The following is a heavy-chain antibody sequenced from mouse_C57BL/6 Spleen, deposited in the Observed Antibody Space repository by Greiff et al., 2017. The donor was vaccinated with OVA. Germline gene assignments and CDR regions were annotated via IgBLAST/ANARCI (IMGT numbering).Heavy chain of an antibody. D-gene: IGHD3-2*02. Sequence: EVQLQQSGPELVKPGASVKIPCKASGYTFTDYNMDWVKQSHGKSLEWIGDINPNNGGTIYNQKFKGKATLTVDKSSSTAYMELRSLTSEDTAVYYCARSDSSGYFYAMDYWGQGTSVTVSS. J-gene: IGHJ4*01. V-gene: IGHV1-18*01. CDR1: GYTFTDYN. CDR3: ARSDSSGYFYAMDY. CDR2: INPNNGGT.